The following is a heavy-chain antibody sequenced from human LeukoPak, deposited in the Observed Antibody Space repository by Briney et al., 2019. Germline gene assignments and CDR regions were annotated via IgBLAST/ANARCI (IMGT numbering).Heavy chain of an antibody. CDR2: ISSSSSYI. J-gene: IGHJ6*03. V-gene: IGHV3-21*01. CDR3: ARSNYNYYYYMDV. CDR1: GFTFSSYS. D-gene: IGHD4-11*01. Sequence: PGGSLRPSCAASGFTFSSYSMNWVRQAPGKGLEWVSSISSSSSYIYYADSVKGRFTISRDNAKNSLYLQMNSLRAEDTAVYYCARSNYNYYYYMDVWGKGTTVTVSS.